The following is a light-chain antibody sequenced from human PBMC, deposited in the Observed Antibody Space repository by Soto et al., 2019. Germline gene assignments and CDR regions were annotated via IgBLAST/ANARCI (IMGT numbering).Light chain of an antibody. V-gene: IGKV1-9*01. Sequence: IQLTQSPSSLSASLGDSVTITCRASKAIGSSFAWYRQKPGKVPEVLIYGASTLQNGVPSRFSGSGSGTDFTLTISSLQPDDFATYYCQQYNSYSWTFGQGIKVDIK. CDR1: KAIGSS. J-gene: IGKJ1*01. CDR3: QQYNSYSWT. CDR2: GAS.